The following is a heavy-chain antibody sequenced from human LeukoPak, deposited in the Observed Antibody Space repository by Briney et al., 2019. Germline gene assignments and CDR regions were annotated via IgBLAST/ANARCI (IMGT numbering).Heavy chain of an antibody. CDR1: GYSFNGYW. D-gene: IGHD6-13*01. V-gene: IGHV5-51*01. J-gene: IGHJ4*02. Sequence: KRGESPQISCRGSGYSFNGYWIGWVRQLPGKGLEWMGIIYPADSDTRYSPSFQGQVTLSVDKSISTAYLQWSSLKASDTAMYYCARQASSWRFDYWGQGTLVTVSS. CDR2: IYPADSDT. CDR3: ARQASSWRFDY.